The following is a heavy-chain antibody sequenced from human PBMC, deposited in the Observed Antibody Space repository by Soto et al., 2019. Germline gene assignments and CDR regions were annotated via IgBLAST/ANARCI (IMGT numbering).Heavy chain of an antibody. CDR2: ISAYNGNT. Sequence: ASVKVSCKASGYTFTSYGISWVRQAPGQGLEWMGWISAYNGNTNYAQKLQGRVTMTTDTSTSTDYMELRSLRSDDTAVYYCARDSLEVHDAFDIWGQGTMVTVSS. J-gene: IGHJ3*02. CDR3: ARDSLEVHDAFDI. CDR1: GYTFTSYG. D-gene: IGHD1-1*01. V-gene: IGHV1-18*01.